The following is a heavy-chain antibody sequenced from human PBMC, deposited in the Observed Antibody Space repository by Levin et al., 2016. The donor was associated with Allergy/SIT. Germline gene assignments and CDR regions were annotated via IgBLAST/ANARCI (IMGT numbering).Heavy chain of an antibody. V-gene: IGHV3-48*01. D-gene: IGHD3-3*01. CDR2: ISSSSSTI. CDR3: AKASLLEWLGLPDY. CDR1: GFTFSTYS. J-gene: IGHJ4*02. Sequence: GESLKISCAGSGFTFSTYSMNWVRQAPGKGLEWVSYISSSSSTIFYADSVKGRFTISRDNAKNSLYLQINSLRPEDTAVYYCAKASLLEWLGLPDYWGQGTLVTVSS.